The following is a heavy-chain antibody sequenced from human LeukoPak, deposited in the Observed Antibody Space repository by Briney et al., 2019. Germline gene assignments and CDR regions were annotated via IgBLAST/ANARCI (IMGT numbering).Heavy chain of an antibody. Sequence: ASVKVSCKASGYSFTSCDINWVRQASGQGLGLMGWMNPNSANTAYAQRVQGRVTMTRNTSISTVYMELSSLRSEDTAVYYCARGVHHYDSSGYYYGESDSWGLGTLVTVSS. CDR3: ARGVHHYDSSGYYYGESDS. CDR1: GYSFTSCD. CDR2: MNPNSANT. D-gene: IGHD3-22*01. J-gene: IGHJ4*02. V-gene: IGHV1-8*01.